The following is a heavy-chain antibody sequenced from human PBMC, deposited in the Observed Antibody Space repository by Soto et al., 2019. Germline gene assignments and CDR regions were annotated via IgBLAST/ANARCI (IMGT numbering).Heavy chain of an antibody. V-gene: IGHV4-4*02. CDR3: AKAKRGYSSSSHYYYYGMDV. Sequence: SETLPLTXAVSGGRISSSNWWSWVRQPPGQGLEWTGEIYHSGSTNYNSSLKSRATISVDKSKNQFSLKLSAGTAADTAVYYWAKAKRGYSSSSHYYYYGMDVWGQGTTVTVS. CDR1: GGRISSSNW. CDR2: IYHSGST. D-gene: IGHD6-6*01. J-gene: IGHJ6*02.